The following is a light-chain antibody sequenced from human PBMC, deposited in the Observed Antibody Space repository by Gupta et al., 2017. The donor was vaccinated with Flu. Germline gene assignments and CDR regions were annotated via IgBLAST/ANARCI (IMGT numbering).Light chain of an antibody. CDR2: EVS. CDR1: QSLVYKNGITY. CDR3: IRGTLPWT. J-gene: IGKJ2*02. Sequence: DVVMSQSPLSLSVTLGQAASISCRSSQSLVYKNGITYLTWFQQRPGQSPRRLIYEVSNRDSGVPDRFSGSGSVTDFTLKSSRGEAEDVGVYYVIRGTLPWTFGQGTKLDI. V-gene: IGKV2-30*01.